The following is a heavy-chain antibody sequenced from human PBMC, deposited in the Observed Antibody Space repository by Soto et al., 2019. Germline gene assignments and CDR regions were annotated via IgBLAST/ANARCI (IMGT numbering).Heavy chain of an antibody. CDR3: ARLRVPLPVTKMSSLHN. CDR2: FDPEDGET. V-gene: IGHV1-24*01. J-gene: IGHJ4*01. CDR1: GYTLTELS. D-gene: IGHD4-17*01. Sequence: ASVKVSCKVSGYTLTELSMHWVRQAPGKGLEWMGGFDPEDGETIYAQKFQGRVTMTEDTSTTTAYLQWSSLKASDSGTYYCARLRVPLPVTKMSSLHNWGRGTLVTVSS.